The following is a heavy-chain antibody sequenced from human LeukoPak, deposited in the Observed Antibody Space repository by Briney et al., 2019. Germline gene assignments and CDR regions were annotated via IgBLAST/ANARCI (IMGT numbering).Heavy chain of an antibody. D-gene: IGHD3-3*01. V-gene: IGHV3-23*01. J-gene: IGHJ3*02. CDR2: ISGSGGST. CDR1: GFTFSSYG. Sequence: PGRSLRLSCAASGFTFSSYGMHWVRQAPGKGLEWVSAISGSGGSTYYADSVKGRFTISRDNSKNTLYLQMNSLRAEDTAVYYCAKEWSAHDAFDIWGQGTMVTVSS. CDR3: AKEWSAHDAFDI.